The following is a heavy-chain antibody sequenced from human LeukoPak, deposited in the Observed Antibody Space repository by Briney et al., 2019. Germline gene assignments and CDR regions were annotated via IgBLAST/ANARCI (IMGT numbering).Heavy chain of an antibody. CDR3: AKVDPYDYGLNWFDP. Sequence: GGSLRLSCAASGFTFSSYAMSWVRQAPGKGLEWVSAISGSGGSTYYADSVKGRFTISRDNSNNTLYLQMNSLRAEDTAVYYCAKVDPYDYGLNWFDPWGQGTLVTVSS. D-gene: IGHD3-16*01. CDR2: ISGSGGST. CDR1: GFTFSSYA. V-gene: IGHV3-23*01. J-gene: IGHJ5*02.